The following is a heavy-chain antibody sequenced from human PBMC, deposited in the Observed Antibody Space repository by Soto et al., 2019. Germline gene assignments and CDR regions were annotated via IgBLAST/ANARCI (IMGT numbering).Heavy chain of an antibody. CDR1: GYSISSGYY. CDR3: ARGEATVTPGWFDP. V-gene: IGHV4-38-2*01. CDR2: IYHSGST. J-gene: IGHJ5*02. Sequence: SETLSLTCAVSGYSISSGYYWGWIRQTPGKGLEWIASIYHSGSTYYNPSLKSRVTISVDTPKNQFSLKLTSVTAADTAVYYCARGEATVTPGWFDPWGPGIMVTVSS. D-gene: IGHD4-17*01.